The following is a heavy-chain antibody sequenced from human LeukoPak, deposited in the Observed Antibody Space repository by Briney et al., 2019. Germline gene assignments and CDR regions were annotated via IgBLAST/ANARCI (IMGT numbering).Heavy chain of an antibody. D-gene: IGHD3-3*01. CDR2: IITNYGTT. Sequence: ASVKVSRKASGGTFSNYAISWVRQAPGQGLEWMGGIITNYGTTNYAQKYQGRVTITADESTTTVYMELSSLRSEDTAVYYCARPRTYYDFWRGYPPFDYWGQGTLVTVSS. V-gene: IGHV1-69*13. CDR1: GGTFSNYA. CDR3: ARPRTYYDFWRGYPPFDY. J-gene: IGHJ4*02.